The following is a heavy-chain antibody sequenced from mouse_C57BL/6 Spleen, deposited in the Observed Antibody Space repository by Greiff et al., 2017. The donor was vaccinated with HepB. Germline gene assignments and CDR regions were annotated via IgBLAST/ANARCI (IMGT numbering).Heavy chain of an antibody. D-gene: IGHD1-1*01. CDR1: GYTFTSYW. CDR2: IYPGSGST. V-gene: IGHV1-55*01. Sequence: VQLQQPGAELVKPGASVKMSCKASGYTFTSYWITWVKQRPGQGLEWIGDIYPGSGSTNYNEKFKSKATLTVDTSSSPAYMQLSSLTSEDSAVYYCARGLYYYGSSYGDYWGQGTTLTVSS. J-gene: IGHJ2*01. CDR3: ARGLYYYGSSYGDY.